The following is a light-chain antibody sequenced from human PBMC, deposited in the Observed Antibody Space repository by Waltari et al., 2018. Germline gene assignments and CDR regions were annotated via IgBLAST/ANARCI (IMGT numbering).Light chain of an antibody. V-gene: IGKV3-20*01. J-gene: IGKJ1*01. CDR1: QSVSRT. CDR2: GAS. CDR3: QHYVRLPAT. Sequence: EIVLTQSPGTLSVYPGERSTPSCRASQSVSRTLAWYQQKPGQAPKLLICGASIRATGIPDRFTGSGSGTDFSLTISSLEPEDFAIYFCQHYVRLPATFGQGTKVEIK.